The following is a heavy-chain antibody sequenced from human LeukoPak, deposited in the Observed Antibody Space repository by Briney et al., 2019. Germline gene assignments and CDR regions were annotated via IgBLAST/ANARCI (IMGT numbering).Heavy chain of an antibody. Sequence: PGGSLRLSCAASGFTFSSYAMHWVRQAPGKGLEWVAVISYDGSNKYYADSVKGRFTISRDNSKNTLYLQMNSLRAEDTAVYYCAKDRQWLVKSSFDYWGQGTLVTVSS. V-gene: IGHV3-30-3*01. CDR3: AKDRQWLVKSSFDY. J-gene: IGHJ4*02. CDR1: GFTFSSYA. CDR2: ISYDGSNK. D-gene: IGHD6-19*01.